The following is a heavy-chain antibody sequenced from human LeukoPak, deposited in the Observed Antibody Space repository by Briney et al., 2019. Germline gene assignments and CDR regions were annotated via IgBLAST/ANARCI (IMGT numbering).Heavy chain of an antibody. CDR2: IYTSGST. CDR1: GGSISSYY. J-gene: IGHJ6*03. D-gene: IGHD6-6*01. Sequence: SETLPLTCTVSGGSISSYYWSWIRQPAGKGLEWIGRIYTSGSTNYNPSLKSRVTMSVDTSKNQFSLKLSSVTAADTAVYYCARVRVRVAALGSYYYYYYMDVWGKGTTVTVSS. V-gene: IGHV4-4*07. CDR3: ARVRVRVAALGSYYYYYYMDV.